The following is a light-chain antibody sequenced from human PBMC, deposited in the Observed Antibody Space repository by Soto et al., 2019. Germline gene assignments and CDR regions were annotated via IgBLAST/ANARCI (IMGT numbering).Light chain of an antibody. CDR2: AAS. Sequence: DIHMTQSPSSLSASVGDRVTITCRASQTITSDLNWYQQRPGKAPKLLIYAASNLQSGVPSRFSGSGSGTDFTFIISSLQPEDSATYYCQQSYSTLFTFGQGTRLEIK. CDR3: QQSYSTLFT. V-gene: IGKV1-39*01. CDR1: QTITSD. J-gene: IGKJ5*01.